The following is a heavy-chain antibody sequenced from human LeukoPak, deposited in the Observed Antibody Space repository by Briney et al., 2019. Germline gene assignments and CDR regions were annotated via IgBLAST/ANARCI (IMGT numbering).Heavy chain of an antibody. CDR3: AKRRSGSSGWFPFDY. J-gene: IGHJ4*02. CDR2: ISGSGVSA. D-gene: IGHD6-19*01. CDR1: GFTFSGYV. Sequence: GGSLRLSCVASGFTFSGYVMSWVRQAPGMGLEWVSGISGSGVSAYYGDSVKGRFTTTRDNSKNTLYLQMNSLRAEDTAVYYCAKRRSGSSGWFPFDYWGQGTLVTVSS. V-gene: IGHV3-23*01.